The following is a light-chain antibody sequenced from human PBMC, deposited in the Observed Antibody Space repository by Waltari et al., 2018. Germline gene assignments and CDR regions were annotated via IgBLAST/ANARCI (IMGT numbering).Light chain of an antibody. CDR2: AAS. Sequence: DIQMNQSPSSVSVSVGDRVTITCRTSQGFSSWLAWYQQKPGKAPKLLIYAASTLQSGVPSRFSGSGSGTHFTLTISSLQPEDIATYYCQQAYSLPRTFGQGTTVEIK. CDR3: QQAYSLPRT. CDR1: QGFSSW. J-gene: IGKJ1*01. V-gene: IGKV1-12*01.